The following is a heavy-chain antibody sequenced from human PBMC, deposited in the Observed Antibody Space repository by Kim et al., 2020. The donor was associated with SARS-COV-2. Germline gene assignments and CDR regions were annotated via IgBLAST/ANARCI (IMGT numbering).Heavy chain of an antibody. Sequence: GGSLRLSCAASGFTFSSYAMHWVRQAPGKGLEWVAVISYDGSNKYYADSVKGRFTISRDNSKNTLYLQMNSLRAEDTAVYYCASIVVDSTPPVDFDYWG. CDR1: GFTFSSYA. D-gene: IGHD2-2*01. CDR2: ISYDGSNK. V-gene: IGHV3-30-3*01. J-gene: IGHJ4*01. CDR3: ASIVVDSTPPVDFDY.